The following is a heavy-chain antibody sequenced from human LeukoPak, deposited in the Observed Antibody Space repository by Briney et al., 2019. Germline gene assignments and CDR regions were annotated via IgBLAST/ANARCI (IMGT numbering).Heavy chain of an antibody. J-gene: IGHJ4*02. CDR2: ISGSGGST. D-gene: IGHD3-22*01. Sequence: GGSLRLSCAASGFTFSTYTMNWVRQAPGKGLEWVSAISGSGGSTYYADSVKGRFTISRDNSKNTLYLQMNSLRAEDTAVYYCAKGSHYDSSGYWVYWGQGTLVTVSS. CDR1: GFTFSTYT. CDR3: AKGSHYDSSGYWVY. V-gene: IGHV3-23*01.